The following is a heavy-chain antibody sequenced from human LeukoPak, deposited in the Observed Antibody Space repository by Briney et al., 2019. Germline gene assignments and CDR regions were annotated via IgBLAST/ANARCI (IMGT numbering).Heavy chain of an antibody. CDR3: TREDF. Sequence: ASVKVSCKASGGTFSSYAISWVRQAPGQGLEWMGWMNPNSGNTGYAQKFQGRVTITRDTSISTVYMELSSLRSDDTAVYYCTREDFWGQGTLVTVSS. CDR2: MNPNSGNT. V-gene: IGHV1-8*02. J-gene: IGHJ4*02. CDR1: GGTFSSYA.